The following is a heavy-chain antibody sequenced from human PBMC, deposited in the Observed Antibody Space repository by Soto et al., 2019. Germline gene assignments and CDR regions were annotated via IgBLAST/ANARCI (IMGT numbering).Heavy chain of an antibody. CDR3: ARLGSMVAAQKGFDY. CDR2: IYKSGAT. J-gene: IGHJ4*02. CDR1: GDSISSGGYY. Sequence: SETLSLTCSVSGDSISSGGYYWSWIRQDPGKDLEWIGYIYKSGATYYKPSLKSRLTISVATSKNQFSLKLSSVTAADTAVYYCARLGSMVAAQKGFDYWGQGTLVTVSS. D-gene: IGHD2-15*01. V-gene: IGHV4-31*03.